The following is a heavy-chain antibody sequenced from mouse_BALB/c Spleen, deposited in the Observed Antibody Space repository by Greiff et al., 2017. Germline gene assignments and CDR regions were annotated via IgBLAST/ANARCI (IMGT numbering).Heavy chain of an antibody. J-gene: IGHJ1*01. Sequence: EVQLQQSGPELVKPGASVKMSCKASGYTFPSYVMHWVKQKPGQGLEWIGYINPYNDGTKYNEKFKGKATLTSDKSSSTAYMELSSLTSEDSAVYYCARSYGNYEGWYFDVWGAGTTVTVSS. V-gene: IGHV1-14*01. CDR1: GYTFPSYV. CDR3: ARSYGNYEGWYFDV. D-gene: IGHD2-10*02. CDR2: INPYNDGT.